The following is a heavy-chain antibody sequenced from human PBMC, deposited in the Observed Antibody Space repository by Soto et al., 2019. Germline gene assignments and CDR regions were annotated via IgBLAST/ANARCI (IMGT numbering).Heavy chain of an antibody. J-gene: IGHJ6*02. CDR2: IWYDGRNK. CDR3: ARDLTYYYGSGIENYYYYYGMDV. V-gene: IGHV3-33*01. D-gene: IGHD3-10*01. CDR1: GFTFSSYG. Sequence: GGSLRLSCAASGFTFSSYGMHWVRQAPGKGPEWVAVIWYDGRNKYYADSVKGRFTISRDNSKNTLYLQMNSLRAEDTAVYYCARDLTYYYGSGIENYYYYYGMDVWGQGTTVTVSS.